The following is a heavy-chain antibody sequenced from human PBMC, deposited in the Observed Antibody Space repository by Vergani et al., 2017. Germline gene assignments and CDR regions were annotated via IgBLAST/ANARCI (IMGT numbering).Heavy chain of an antibody. J-gene: IGHJ6*02. Sequence: QVQLQESGPGLVKPPGTLSLTCAVSGGSISSSNWWSWVRQPPGKGLEWIGEIYHSGSTNYNPSLKSRVTISVDKSKNQFSLKLSSVTAADTAVYYCARSRVWQLTPGLNYYYGMDVWGQGTTVTVSS. CDR2: IYHSGST. CDR1: GGSISSSNW. D-gene: IGHD6-6*01. V-gene: IGHV4-4*03. CDR3: ARSRVWQLTPGLNYYYGMDV.